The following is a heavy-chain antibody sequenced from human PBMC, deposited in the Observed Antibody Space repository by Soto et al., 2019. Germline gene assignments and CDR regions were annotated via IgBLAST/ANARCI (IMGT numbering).Heavy chain of an antibody. J-gene: IGHJ6*02. Sequence: ASVKVSCKASGYTFTSYGISWVRQAPGQGLEWMGWISAYNGNTNYAQKLQGRVTMTTDTSTGTAYMELRSRRSDDTAVYYCARVPVTTVYYYYGMDVWGQGTTVTVSS. D-gene: IGHD4-17*01. CDR3: ARVPVTTVYYYYGMDV. CDR1: GYTFTSYG. V-gene: IGHV1-18*01. CDR2: ISAYNGNT.